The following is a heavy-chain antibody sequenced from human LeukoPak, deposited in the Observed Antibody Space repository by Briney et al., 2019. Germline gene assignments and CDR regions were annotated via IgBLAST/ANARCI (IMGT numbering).Heavy chain of an antibody. V-gene: IGHV4-34*01. CDR1: VVSFCGYY. CDR2: INHSGST. D-gene: IGHD4-17*01. J-gene: IGHJ5*02. CDR3: ARYPETTLDP. Sequence: SEILSLTCAVYVVSFCGYYWSWIRQPPGKGLEWIGEINHSGSTNYNPSLKSRVTISVDTSKNQFSLKLSSVTAADTAVYYCARYPETTLDPWGQGTLVTVSS.